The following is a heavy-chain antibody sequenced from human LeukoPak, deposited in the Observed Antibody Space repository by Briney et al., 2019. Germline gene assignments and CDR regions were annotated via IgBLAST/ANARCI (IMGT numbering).Heavy chain of an antibody. D-gene: IGHD2-2*01. J-gene: IGHJ6*03. V-gene: IGHV4-39*07. CDR2: IYYNGDA. CDR3: ARVSQSRQTYYYYYMDV. CDR1: GGSIDNNDFY. Sequence: SETLSLTCTVSGGSIDNNDFYWGWIRQPPGRGLEWIGSIYYNGDAYYNTSLKSRVTISVDTSKNQFSLKLSSVTAADTAVYYCARVSQSRQTYYYYYMDVWGKGTTVTVSS.